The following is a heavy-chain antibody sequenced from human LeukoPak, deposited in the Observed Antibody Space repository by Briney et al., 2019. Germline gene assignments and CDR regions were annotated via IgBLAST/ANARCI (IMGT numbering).Heavy chain of an antibody. V-gene: IGHV3-30*04. CDR2: ISYDGSNK. CDR3: ARGPMA. CDR1: GFTFSSYA. J-gene: IGHJ4*02. D-gene: IGHD5-24*01. Sequence: QPGRSLRLSCAASGFTFSSYATHWVRQAPGKGLEWVAVISYDGSNKYYADSVKGRFTISRDNSKNTLYLQMNSLRAEDTAVYYCARGPMAWGQGTLVTVSS.